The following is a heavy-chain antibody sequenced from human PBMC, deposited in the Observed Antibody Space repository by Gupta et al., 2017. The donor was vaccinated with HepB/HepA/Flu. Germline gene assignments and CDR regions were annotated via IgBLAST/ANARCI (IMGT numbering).Heavy chain of an antibody. CDR1: GFTFSSYS. D-gene: IGHD7-27*01. CDR2: ISSSSSYI. CDR3: AKDGDGVGVYFDY. J-gene: IGHJ4*02. Sequence: EVQLVESGGGLVKPGGSLRLSCAASGFTFSSYSMNWVRQAPGKGLEWVSSISSSSSYIYYADAVKGRFTISRDNAKNSLYLQMKRVRAEDTAVYYYAKDGDGVGVYFDYGGQGTLVTVYS. V-gene: IGHV3-21*01.